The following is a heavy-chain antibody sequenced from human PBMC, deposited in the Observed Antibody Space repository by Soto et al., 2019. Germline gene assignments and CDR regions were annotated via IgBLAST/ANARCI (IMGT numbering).Heavy chain of an antibody. CDR3: ARDMIPMIVVVIYAFDI. Sequence: GGSLRLSCAASGFTFSSYSMNWVRQAPGKGLEWVSSISSSSSYIYYADSVKGRFTIPRDNAKNSLYLQMNSLRAEDTAVYYCARDMIPMIVVVIYAFDIWGQGTMVTVSS. J-gene: IGHJ3*02. D-gene: IGHD3-22*01. V-gene: IGHV3-21*01. CDR1: GFTFSSYS. CDR2: ISSSSSYI.